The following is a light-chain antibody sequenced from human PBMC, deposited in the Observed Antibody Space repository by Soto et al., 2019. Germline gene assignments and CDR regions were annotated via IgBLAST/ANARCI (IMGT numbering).Light chain of an antibody. V-gene: IGLV4-69*01. Sequence: QPVLTQSPSASASLGASVKLTCTLSSGHSHYAIAWHQQQPEKGPRFLIKLNSDGSHYKGDGIPDRFSGSSSGVDRYLTISNLNSEEDADYYCETWDSHTYVLGTGTKVTAL. CDR3: ETWDSHTYV. J-gene: IGLJ1*01. CDR2: LNSDGSH. CDR1: SGHSHYA.